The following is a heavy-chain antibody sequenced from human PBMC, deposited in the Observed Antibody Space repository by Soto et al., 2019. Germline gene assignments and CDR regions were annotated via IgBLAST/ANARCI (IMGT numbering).Heavy chain of an antibody. CDR3: AKDGSQRGPEIYFDY. Sequence: GGSLRLSCAASGFTFSSFAMSWVRQAPGKGLEWVSAISGSGGSTYYADSVKGRITISRDNSKNTLYLQMNSLRDEDKAVYYCAKDGSQRGPEIYFDYWGQGTLVTVSS. CDR1: GFTFSSFA. CDR2: ISGSGGST. V-gene: IGHV3-23*01. J-gene: IGHJ4*02. D-gene: IGHD1-1*01.